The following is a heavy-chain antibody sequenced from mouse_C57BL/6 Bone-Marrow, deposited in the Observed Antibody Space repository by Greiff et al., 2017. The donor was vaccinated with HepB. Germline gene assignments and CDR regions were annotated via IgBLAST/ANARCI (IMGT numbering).Heavy chain of an antibody. CDR3: TGYYYGAWFAY. CDR1: GYTFTDYE. CDR2: IDPETGGT. D-gene: IGHD1-1*01. J-gene: IGHJ3*01. V-gene: IGHV1-15*01. Sequence: QVQLKESGAELVRPGASVTLSCKASGYTFTDYEMHWVKQTPVHGLEWIGAIDPETGGTAYNQKFKGKAILTADKSSSTAYMELRSLTSEDSAVYYCTGYYYGAWFAYWGQGTLVTVSA.